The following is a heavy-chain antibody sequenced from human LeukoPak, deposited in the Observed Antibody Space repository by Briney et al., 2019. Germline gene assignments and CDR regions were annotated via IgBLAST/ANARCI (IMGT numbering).Heavy chain of an antibody. CDR2: INPSGGST. D-gene: IGHD3-10*01. CDR3: ARATGKNNWFDP. V-gene: IGHV1-46*01. J-gene: IGHJ5*02. Sequence: ASVKVSCKASGYTFTSYGISWVRQAPGQGLEWMGIINPSGGSTSYAQKFQGRVTMTRDMSTSTVYMELSSLRSEDTAVYYCARATGKNNWFDPWGQGTLVTVSS. CDR1: GYTFTSYG.